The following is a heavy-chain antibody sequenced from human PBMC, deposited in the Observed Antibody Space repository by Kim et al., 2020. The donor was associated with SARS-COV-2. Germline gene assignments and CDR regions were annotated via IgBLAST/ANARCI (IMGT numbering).Heavy chain of an antibody. J-gene: IGHJ4*02. D-gene: IGHD3-10*01. CDR1: GFTFSSYS. CDR2: ISSSSTI. Sequence: GGSLRLSCAASGFTFSSYSMNWVRQAPGKGLEWVSYISSSSTIYYADSVKGRFTISRDNAKNSLYLQMNSLRDEDTAVYYCARDQILWFGELSDYWGQGTLVTVSS. CDR3: ARDQILWFGELSDY. V-gene: IGHV3-48*02.